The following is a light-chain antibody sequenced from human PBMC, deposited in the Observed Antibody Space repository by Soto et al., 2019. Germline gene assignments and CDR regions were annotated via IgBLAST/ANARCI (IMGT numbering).Light chain of an antibody. V-gene: IGKV3-20*01. CDR2: GAS. CDR3: QHYGAAPIT. J-gene: IGKJ1*01. CDR1: QSVGGN. Sequence: ETVLSQSRGSLSLTPGDRATRSCRASQSVGGNVAWYQQIPGQPPKLLIFGASSRATGIADKFSGSGSGTDFTLTISRLEPADFALYYCQHYGAAPITFGQGTKVDI.